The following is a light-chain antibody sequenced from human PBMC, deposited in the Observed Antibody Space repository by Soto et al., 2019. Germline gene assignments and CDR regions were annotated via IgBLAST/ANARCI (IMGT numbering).Light chain of an antibody. CDR3: QVWDTTSDHWM. Sequence: SYELTQPPSVSVAPRQTATITCGGNNIGSRSVHWYQQKSGQAPVLVVFDDSVRPSGIPEGISGYNSGNTATLTISGVEAGDEADYYCQVWDTTSDHWMFGGGTKLTVL. CDR2: DDS. CDR1: NIGSRS. V-gene: IGLV3-21*02. J-gene: IGLJ3*02.